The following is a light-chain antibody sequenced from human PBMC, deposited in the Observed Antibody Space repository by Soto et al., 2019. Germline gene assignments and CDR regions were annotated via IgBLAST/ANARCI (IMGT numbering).Light chain of an antibody. CDR3: TSYAGSNNFV. J-gene: IGLJ2*01. CDR2: EVS. V-gene: IGLV2-8*01. CDR1: SCDVGSYNY. Sequence: QSALTQPPSASGSPGQSVTISCTGTSCDVGSYNYVSWYQQHPGKAPILMIFEVSKRPSGVPDRFSGSKSGNTASLTVSGLQAEDEADYYCTSYAGSNNFVFGGGTKLTVL.